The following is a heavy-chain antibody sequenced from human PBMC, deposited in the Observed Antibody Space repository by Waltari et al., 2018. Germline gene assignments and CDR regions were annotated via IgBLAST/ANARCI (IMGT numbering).Heavy chain of an antibody. CDR3: ARDRLEQQLASWYFDL. Sequence: QVQLQESGPGLVKPSQTLSLTCTVSGGSISSGGYYWSWIRQHPGKGLEWIGYIYYSGSTYYNPSLKSRVTISVDTSKNQFSLKLSSVTAADTAVYYWARDRLEQQLASWYFDLWGRGTLVTVSS. J-gene: IGHJ2*01. D-gene: IGHD6-13*01. CDR2: IYYSGST. CDR1: GGSISSGGYY. V-gene: IGHV4-31*03.